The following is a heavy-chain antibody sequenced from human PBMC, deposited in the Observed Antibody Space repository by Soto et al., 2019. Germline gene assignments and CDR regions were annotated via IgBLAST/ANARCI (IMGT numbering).Heavy chain of an antibody. J-gene: IGHJ6*02. CDR1: GYSFTSYW. Sequence: PGESLKISCKGSGYSFTSYWISWVRQMPGKGLEWMGRIDPSDSYTNYSPSFQGHVTISADKSISTAYLQWSSLKASDTAMHYCARTSMQSRGYSYGHGGMDVWGQGTTVTVSS. D-gene: IGHD5-18*01. V-gene: IGHV5-10-1*01. CDR2: IDPSDSYT. CDR3: ARTSMQSRGYSYGHGGMDV.